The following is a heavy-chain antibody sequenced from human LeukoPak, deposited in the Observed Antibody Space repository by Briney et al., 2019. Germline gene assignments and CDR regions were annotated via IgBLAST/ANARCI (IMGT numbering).Heavy chain of an antibody. CDR3: AKAGSWYGNNY. Sequence: PGGSLRLSCAASGFTFSSYGMHWVRQAPGKGLEWVAVISYDGSNKYYADSVKGRFTISRDNSKNTLYLQMNSLRAEDAAVYYCAKAGSWYGNNYWGQGTLVTVSS. CDR2: ISYDGSNK. CDR1: GFTFSSYG. D-gene: IGHD6-13*01. V-gene: IGHV3-30*18. J-gene: IGHJ4*02.